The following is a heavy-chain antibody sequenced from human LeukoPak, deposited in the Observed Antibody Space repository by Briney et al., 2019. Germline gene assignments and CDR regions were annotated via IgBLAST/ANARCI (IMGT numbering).Heavy chain of an antibody. CDR2: IYYSGST. D-gene: IGHD6-6*01. CDR1: GGSISSSSYY. CDR3: ARARVWIAARRRGYYFDY. J-gene: IGHJ4*02. Sequence: SETLSLTCTVSGGSISSSSYYWGWIRQPPGKGLEWIGSIYYSGSTYYNPSLKSRVTISVDTSKNQFSLKLSSVTAADTAVYYCARARVWIAARRRGYYFDYWGQGTLVTVSS. V-gene: IGHV4-39*07.